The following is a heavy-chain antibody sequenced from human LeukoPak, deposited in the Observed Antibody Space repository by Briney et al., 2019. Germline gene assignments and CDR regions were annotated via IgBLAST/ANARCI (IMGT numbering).Heavy chain of an antibody. J-gene: IGHJ4*02. CDR2: INHSGDT. CDR3: ARGSTTVVTLDY. V-gene: IGHV4-34*01. Sequence: SETLSLTCAVYGGSFSGYYWSWIRQPPGKGLEWIGDINHSGDTNYNPSLKSRVTISVNTSKNQFSLKLSSVTAADTAVYYCARGSTTVVTLDYWGQGTLVTVSS. CDR1: GGSFSGYY. D-gene: IGHD4-23*01.